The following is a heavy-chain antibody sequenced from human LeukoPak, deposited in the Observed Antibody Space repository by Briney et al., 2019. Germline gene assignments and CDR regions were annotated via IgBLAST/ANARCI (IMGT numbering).Heavy chain of an antibody. V-gene: IGHV1-58*01. CDR2: IVVGSGNT. J-gene: IGHJ4*02. CDR1: GFIFTSSS. Sequence: SVKVSCKASGFIFTSSSVQCVRQARGQRLEWIGWIVVGSGNTNYAEKFQERVTITRDMSTSTAYMELSRLRSEDTAVYYCAAVGPILKAFDYWGQGTLVTVSS. CDR3: AAVGPILKAFDY.